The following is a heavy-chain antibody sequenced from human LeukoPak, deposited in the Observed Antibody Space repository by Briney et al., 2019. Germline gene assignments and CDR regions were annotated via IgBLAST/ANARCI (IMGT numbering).Heavy chain of an antibody. Sequence: GGSLRLSCAASGFTFSSYGMHWVRQAPGKGLEWVTFIRYDGNNKYYADSVKGRFTISKDNSKNTLYLQVNSLRPEDTAVYYCAKVSGGNDAFDIWGQGTMVTVSS. CDR1: GFTFSSYG. D-gene: IGHD1-26*01. CDR3: AKVSGGNDAFDI. J-gene: IGHJ3*02. V-gene: IGHV3-30*02. CDR2: IRYDGNNK.